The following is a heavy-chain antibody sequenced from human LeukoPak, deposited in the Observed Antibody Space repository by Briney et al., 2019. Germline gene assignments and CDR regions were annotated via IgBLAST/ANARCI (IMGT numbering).Heavy chain of an antibody. J-gene: IGHJ4*02. CDR1: GFTFSDYY. Sequence: GGSLRLSCAASGFTFSDYYMSWIRQAPGKGLEWVSYISSSSGSTIYYADSVKGRFTISRDNAKNSLYLQMNSLRAEDTAVYYCAAAAGRGGFLNYWGQGTLVTVSS. V-gene: IGHV3-11*04. D-gene: IGHD6-13*01. CDR2: ISSSSGSTI. CDR3: AAAAGRGGFLNY.